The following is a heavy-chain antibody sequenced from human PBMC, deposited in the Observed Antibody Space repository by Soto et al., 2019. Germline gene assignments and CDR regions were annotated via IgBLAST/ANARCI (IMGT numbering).Heavy chain of an antibody. Sequence: SETLSLTCTVSGGSISSYYWSWIRQPPGKGLEWIGYIYYSGSTNYSPSFQGHVTISADKSISTAYLQWSSLKASDTAMYYCARPTLSSSSVYYYYGMDVWGQGTTVTVSS. V-gene: IGHV4-59*12. J-gene: IGHJ6*02. CDR1: GGSISSYY. CDR2: IYYSGST. D-gene: IGHD6-6*01. CDR3: ARPTLSSSSVYYYYGMDV.